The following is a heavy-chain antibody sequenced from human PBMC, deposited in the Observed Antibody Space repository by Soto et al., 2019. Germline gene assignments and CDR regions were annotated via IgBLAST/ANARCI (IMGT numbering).Heavy chain of an antibody. CDR1: GGSFSGYY. CDR3: ARDRITGDRAFDY. J-gene: IGHJ4*02. D-gene: IGHD7-27*01. Sequence: SETLSLTCAVYGGSFSGYYWSWIRQPPGKGLEWIGEINHSGSTNYNPSLKSRVTISVDTSKNQFSLKLSSVTAADTAVYYCARDRITGDRAFDYWGQGTLVTVSS. CDR2: INHSGST. V-gene: IGHV4-34*01.